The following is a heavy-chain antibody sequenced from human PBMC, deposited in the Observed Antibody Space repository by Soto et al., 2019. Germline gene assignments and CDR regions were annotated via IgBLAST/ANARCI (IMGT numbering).Heavy chain of an antibody. CDR2: ISGGGSYI. Sequence: GGSLRLSCSASGFTFSDENMSWVRQVPGKGLEWVSGISGGGSYIFYADSVQGRFSISRDNPKNSLFLEMNSLRVEDTAVYYCARDSDCHSTSCFFPPHVWGQGTTVTVS. CDR1: GFTFSDEN. D-gene: IGHD2-2*01. J-gene: IGHJ6*02. CDR3: ARDSDCHSTSCFFPPHV. V-gene: IGHV3-21*06.